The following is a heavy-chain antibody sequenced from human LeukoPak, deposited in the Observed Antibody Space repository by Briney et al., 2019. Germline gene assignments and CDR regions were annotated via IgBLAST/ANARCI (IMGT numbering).Heavy chain of an antibody. V-gene: IGHV4-59*01. D-gene: IGHD3-22*01. CDR2: IYYSGST. J-gene: IGHJ4*02. CDR3: ARVGNRYYDSSGYSEFDY. CDR1: GGSISSYY. Sequence: PSGTLSLTCAVSGGSISSYYWSWIRQPPGKGLEWIGYIYYSGSTNYNPSLKSRVTISVDTSKNQFSLKLSSVTAADTAVYYCARVGNRYYDSSGYSEFDYWGQGTLVTVSS.